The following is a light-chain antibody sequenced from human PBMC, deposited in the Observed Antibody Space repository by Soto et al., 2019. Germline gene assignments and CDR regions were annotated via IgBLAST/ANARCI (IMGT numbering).Light chain of an antibody. CDR1: QSVSNN. Sequence: ERVMTQNPATVSVSPGERATLSCTASQSVSNNLAWYQQKPGQAPRLLIYGASTRATGIPARFSGSRSGTDFTLTISSLEPEDFGVYFCHQRNQFGQ. J-gene: IGKJ2*01. CDR3: HQRNQ. CDR2: GAS. V-gene: IGKV3-15*01.